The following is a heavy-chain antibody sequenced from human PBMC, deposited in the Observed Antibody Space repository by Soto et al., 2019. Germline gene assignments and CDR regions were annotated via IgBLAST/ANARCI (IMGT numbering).Heavy chain of an antibody. CDR2: ICYSGRT. V-gene: IGHV4-31*03. CDR1: GGSVSSGGYY. J-gene: IGHJ4*02. CDR3: ARVSWLPKPIFFDY. D-gene: IGHD5-12*01. Sequence: QVQLQASGPGLVKPSQTLSLTCTVSGGSVSSGGYYWSWIRQHPGKGLEWIGYICYSGRTYYNPSLKSRVTISVDTSKNSFSLKLSSVTAADTAVYYCARVSWLPKPIFFDYWGQGTLVTVSS.